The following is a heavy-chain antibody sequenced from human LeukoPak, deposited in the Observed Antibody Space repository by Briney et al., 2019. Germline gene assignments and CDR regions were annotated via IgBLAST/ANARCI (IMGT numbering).Heavy chain of an antibody. Sequence: GGSLRLSCAASGFTFSSYWMSWVRQAPGKGLEWVANIKQDGSEKYYVDSVKGRFTISRDNAKNSLYLQMNSLRAEDTAMYYCARGGYDFWSGYLAYYYYYMDVWGKGTTVTVSS. J-gene: IGHJ6*03. CDR3: ARGGYDFWSGYLAYYYYYMDV. CDR1: GFTFSSYW. CDR2: IKQDGSEK. V-gene: IGHV3-7*01. D-gene: IGHD3-3*01.